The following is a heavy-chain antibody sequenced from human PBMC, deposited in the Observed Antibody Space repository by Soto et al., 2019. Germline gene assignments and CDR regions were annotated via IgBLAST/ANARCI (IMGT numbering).Heavy chain of an antibody. Sequence: GASVKVSCKASGYTFTSYGISWVRQAPGQGLEWMGWISAYNGNTNYAQKLQGRVTMTTDTSTSTAYMELRSLRSDDTAVYYCATNYYGSGSPFGEFDPCGQGTLVTVSS. V-gene: IGHV1-18*01. CDR1: GYTFTSYG. CDR3: ATNYYGSGSPFGEFDP. D-gene: IGHD3-10*01. J-gene: IGHJ5*02. CDR2: ISAYNGNT.